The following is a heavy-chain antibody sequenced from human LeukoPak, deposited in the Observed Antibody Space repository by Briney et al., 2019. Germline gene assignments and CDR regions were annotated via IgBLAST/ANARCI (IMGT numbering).Heavy chain of an antibody. J-gene: IGHJ5*02. CDR3: ARYNGSYGGFDP. Sequence: GASVKVSCKASGYTFTGYYMHWVRQAPGQGLEWMGRINPNSGGTNYAQKFQGRVTMTRDTSISTAYMELSRLRPDDTAVYYCARYNGSYGGFDPWGQGTLVTVSS. CDR1: GYTFTGYY. D-gene: IGHD1-26*01. V-gene: IGHV1-2*06. CDR2: INPNSGGT.